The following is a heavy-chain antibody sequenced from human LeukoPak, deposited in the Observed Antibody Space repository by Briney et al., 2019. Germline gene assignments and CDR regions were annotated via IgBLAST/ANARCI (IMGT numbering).Heavy chain of an antibody. J-gene: IGHJ4*02. Sequence: NASETLSLTCAVYGGSFSGYYWSWIRQPPGKGLEWIGEINHSGSTNYNPSLKSRVTISVDTSKNQFSLKLSSVTAADTAVYYCAGLPYSSSWFFDYWGQGTLVTVSS. V-gene: IGHV4-34*01. D-gene: IGHD6-13*01. CDR2: INHSGST. CDR3: AGLPYSSSWFFDY. CDR1: GGSFSGYY.